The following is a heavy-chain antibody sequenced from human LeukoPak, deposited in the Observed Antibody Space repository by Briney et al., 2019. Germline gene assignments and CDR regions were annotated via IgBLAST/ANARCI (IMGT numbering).Heavy chain of an antibody. CDR1: GYTFTSYA. CDR3: ARDQGPKLWYNFDY. Sequence: ASVKVSCKASGYTFTSYAMHWVRQAPGQSLEWMGWINAGNGNTKYSQKFQGRVTITRDTSASTAYMELSSLRSEDAAVYYCARDQGPKLWYNFDYWGQGTLVTVSS. J-gene: IGHJ4*02. CDR2: INAGNGNT. V-gene: IGHV1-3*01. D-gene: IGHD5-18*01.